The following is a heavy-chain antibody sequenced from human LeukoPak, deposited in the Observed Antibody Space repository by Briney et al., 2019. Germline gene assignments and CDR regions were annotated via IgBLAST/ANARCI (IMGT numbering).Heavy chain of an antibody. J-gene: IGHJ5*02. Sequence: PSETLSLTCSVSGGSISSGDYYWRWIRKPPGKGLGWIGYIYYSGSTYYNPSLKSRVTISVDTSKNQFSLKLSSVTAADTAVYYCARAGRWLQLGPNWFDPWGQGTLVTVSS. V-gene: IGHV4-30-4*01. CDR1: GGSISSGDYY. CDR3: ARAGRWLQLGPNWFDP. CDR2: IYYSGST. D-gene: IGHD5-24*01.